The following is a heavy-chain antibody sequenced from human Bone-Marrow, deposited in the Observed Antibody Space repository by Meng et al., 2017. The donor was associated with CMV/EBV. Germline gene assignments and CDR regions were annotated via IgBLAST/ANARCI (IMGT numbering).Heavy chain of an antibody. CDR1: GGTFSSYA. Sequence: ASVKVSCKASGGTFSSYAISWVRQAPGQGLEWMGWINPNSGGTNYAQKFQGRVTMTRDTSISTAYMELSRLRSDDTAVYYCARGRRRPGAGHRDWFDPWGQGTLVTVSS. D-gene: IGHD6-19*01. CDR2: INPNSGGT. V-gene: IGHV1-2*02. CDR3: ARGRRRPGAGHRDWFDP. J-gene: IGHJ5*02.